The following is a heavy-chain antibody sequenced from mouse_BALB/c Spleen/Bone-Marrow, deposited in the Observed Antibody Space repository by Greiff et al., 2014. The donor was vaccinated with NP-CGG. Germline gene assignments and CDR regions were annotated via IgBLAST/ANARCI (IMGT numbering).Heavy chain of an antibody. CDR1: GYTLTSYW. D-gene: IGHD2-4*01. V-gene: IGHV1-87*01. CDR2: IYPGDGDT. CDR3: ARTTMITTGGYYAMDY. J-gene: IGHJ4*01. Sequence: QVQLQQSGAELARPGASVKLSCKASGYTLTSYWMQWVKQRPGQGLEWIGAIYPGDGDTRYTQKFKGKATLTADKSSSTAYMQLSILASEDSAVYYCARTTMITTGGYYAMDYWGQGTSVTVSS.